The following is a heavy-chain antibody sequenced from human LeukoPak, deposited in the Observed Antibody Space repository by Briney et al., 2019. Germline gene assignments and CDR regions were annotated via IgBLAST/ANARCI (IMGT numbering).Heavy chain of an antibody. J-gene: IGHJ4*02. CDR1: GGSISSYY. Sequence: SSETLSLTCTVSGGSISSYYWSWIRQPPGKGLEWIGYIYYSGSTNYNPSLKSRVTISVDTSKNQFSLKLSSVTAADTAVYYCAREGGIVVVPAAIDYWGQGTPVTVSS. V-gene: IGHV4-59*12. D-gene: IGHD2-2*01. CDR3: AREGGIVVVPAAIDY. CDR2: IYYSGST.